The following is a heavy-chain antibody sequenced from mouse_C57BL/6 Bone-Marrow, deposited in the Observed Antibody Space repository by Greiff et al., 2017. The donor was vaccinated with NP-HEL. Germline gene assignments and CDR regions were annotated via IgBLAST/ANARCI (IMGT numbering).Heavy chain of an antibody. CDR2: IDPENGDT. J-gene: IGHJ2*01. CDR1: GFNINDDY. D-gene: IGHD1-1*01. CDR3: TITTVVAKDY. Sequence: EVQLVESGAELVRPGASVKLSCTASGFNINDDYMHWVKQRPEQGLEWIGWIDPENGDTEYASKFQGKATITADTSSNTAYLQLSSLTSADTAVYYCTITTVVAKDYWGQGTTLTVSS. V-gene: IGHV14-4*01.